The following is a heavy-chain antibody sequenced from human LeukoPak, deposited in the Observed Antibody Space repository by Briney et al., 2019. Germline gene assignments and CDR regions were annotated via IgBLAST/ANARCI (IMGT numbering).Heavy chain of an antibody. CDR3: ARQGVAAAGIDY. CDR1: GGFISSYY. V-gene: IGHV5-51*01. Sequence: ETLSLTCTVSGGFISSYYWSWIRQSPGKGLEWMGIIYPGDSDTRYSPSFQGQVTISADKSISTAYLQWSSLKASDTAMYYCARQGVAAAGIDYWGQGTLVTVSS. D-gene: IGHD6-13*01. CDR2: IYPGDSDT. J-gene: IGHJ4*02.